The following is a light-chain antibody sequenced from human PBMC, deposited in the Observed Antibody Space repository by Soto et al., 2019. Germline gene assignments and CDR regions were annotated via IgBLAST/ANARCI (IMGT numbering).Light chain of an antibody. CDR1: SSDVGGYNY. J-gene: IGLJ1*01. V-gene: IGLV2-14*01. CDR2: EVS. CDR3: SSYTSSSILYV. Sequence: SALTQPASVSGSPGQSITISCTGTSSDVGGYNYVSWYQQHPGKAPKLMIYEVSNRPSGVSNRFSGSKSGNTASLTISGLQAEDEADYYCSSYTSSSILYVFGTGTQLTVL.